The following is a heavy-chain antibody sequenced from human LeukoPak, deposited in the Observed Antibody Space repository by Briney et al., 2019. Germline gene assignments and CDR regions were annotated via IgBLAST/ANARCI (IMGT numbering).Heavy chain of an antibody. CDR1: GGSISSSSYY. D-gene: IGHD4-17*01. CDR2: IYYSGST. Sequence: SETLSLTCTVSGGSISSSSYYWGWIRQPPGKGLEWIGSIYYSGSTYYNPSLKSRVTISVDTSKNQFSLKLSSVTAADTAVYYCARDTLRSTVGARYYFDYWGQGTLVTVSS. CDR3: ARDTLRSTVGARYYFDY. V-gene: IGHV4-39*07. J-gene: IGHJ4*02.